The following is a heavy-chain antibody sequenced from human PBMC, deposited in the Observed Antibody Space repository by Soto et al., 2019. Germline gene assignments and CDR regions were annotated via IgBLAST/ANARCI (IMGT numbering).Heavy chain of an antibody. CDR3: VSDYDSGGYIGY. V-gene: IGHV4-30-4*01. CDR1: GGSISTADYY. D-gene: IGHD3-22*01. J-gene: IGHJ4*02. Sequence: QVQLHESGPGLVRPSQTLSLTCNVSGGSISTADYYWSWIRQPPGKGLEWIRYIYYRGSPYYNPSLESRVAISIDTSKNQFSLNLTSVTAADTAVYFSVSDYDSGGYIGYWGQGTLVTVSS. CDR2: IYYRGSP.